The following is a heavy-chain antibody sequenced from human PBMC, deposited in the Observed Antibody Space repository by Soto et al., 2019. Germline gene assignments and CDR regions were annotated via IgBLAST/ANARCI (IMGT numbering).Heavy chain of an antibody. CDR2: INPNSGGT. CDR3: ARGYHYYDSGDFDY. D-gene: IGHD3-22*01. V-gene: IGHV1-2*02. CDR1: GYTFTGYY. J-gene: IGHJ4*02. Sequence: ASVKVSCKASGYTFTGYYMHWVRQAPGQGLEWMGWINPNSGGTNYAQKFQGRVTMTRGTSISTAYMELSRLRSDDTAVYYCARGYHYYDSGDFDYWGQGTLVTVSS.